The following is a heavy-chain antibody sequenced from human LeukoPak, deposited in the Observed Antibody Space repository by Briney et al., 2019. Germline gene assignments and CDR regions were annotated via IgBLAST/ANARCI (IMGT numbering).Heavy chain of an antibody. CDR3: ARHLDPVVTATLYYFDY. Sequence: PSETLSLTCTVPGGSISSYYWSWIRQPPGKGLEWIGYIYYSGSTNYNPSLKSRVTISVDTSKNQFSLKLSSVTAADTAVYYCARHLDPVVTATLYYFDYWGQGTLVTVSS. V-gene: IGHV4-59*08. J-gene: IGHJ4*02. CDR2: IYYSGST. CDR1: GGSISSYY. D-gene: IGHD2-21*02.